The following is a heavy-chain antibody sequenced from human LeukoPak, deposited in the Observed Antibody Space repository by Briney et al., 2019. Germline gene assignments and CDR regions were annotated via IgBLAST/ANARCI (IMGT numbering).Heavy chain of an antibody. CDR2: IYHSGST. CDR1: GYSISSGHY. CDR3: ARDCGTIYGDYVGYNWFDP. D-gene: IGHD4-17*01. J-gene: IGHJ5*02. Sequence: SETLSLTCTVSGYSISSGHYWGWIRQPPGKGLEWIGSIYHSGSTYYNPSLKSRVTISVDTSKNQFSLKLSSVTAADTAVYYCARDCGTIYGDYVGYNWFDPWGQGTLVTVSS. V-gene: IGHV4-38-2*02.